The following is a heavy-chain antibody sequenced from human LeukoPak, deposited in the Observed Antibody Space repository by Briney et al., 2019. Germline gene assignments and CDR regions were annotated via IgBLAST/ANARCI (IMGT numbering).Heavy chain of an antibody. CDR3: ARAVAYDPYNWFDP. CDR1: GYSFTDYF. D-gene: IGHD6-19*01. J-gene: IGHJ5*02. CDR2: ISCKNDYT. V-gene: IGHV1-18*01. Sequence: ASVKVSCKASGYSFTDYFISWVRQAPGQGLEWMGWISCKNDYTNYARRFQGRVTMTTDTSTSTAYMELRSLRSDDTAVYYCARAVAYDPYNWFDPWGQGTLVTVSS.